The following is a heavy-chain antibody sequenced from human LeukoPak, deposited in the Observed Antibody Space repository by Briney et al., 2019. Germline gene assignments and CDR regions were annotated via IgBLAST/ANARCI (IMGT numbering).Heavy chain of an antibody. CDR1: GFTFSSYS. CDR3: ASATTAMVTYAFDI. V-gene: IGHV3-21*01. J-gene: IGHJ3*02. D-gene: IGHD5-18*01. Sequence: GGSLRLSCAASGFTFSSYSMNWVRQAPGKGLEWVSSISSSSSYIYYADSVKGRFTISRDNAKNSLYLQMNSLRAGDTAVYYCASATTAMVTYAFDIWGQGTMVTVSS. CDR2: ISSSSSYI.